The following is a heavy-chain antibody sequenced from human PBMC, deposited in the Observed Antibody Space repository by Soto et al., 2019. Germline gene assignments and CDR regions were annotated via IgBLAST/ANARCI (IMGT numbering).Heavy chain of an antibody. CDR1: GDSDSISTYS. CDR2: IYQSGVT. D-gene: IGHD6-19*01. Sequence: PSETLSLTCNMSGDSDSISTYSLIWIRQPPGKALQWIGFIYQSGVTSYNPSLASRVSISLDRSNNQCSLKLKSVTAADTAVYFCAGMPYTSALRFDPWGPGTLVTSPQ. V-gene: IGHV4-30-2*01. J-gene: IGHJ5*02. CDR3: AGMPYTSALRFDP.